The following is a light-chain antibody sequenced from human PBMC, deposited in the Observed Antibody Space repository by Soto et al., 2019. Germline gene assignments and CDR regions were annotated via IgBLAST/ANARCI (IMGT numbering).Light chain of an antibody. J-gene: IGKJ1*01. CDR1: QSISSW. CDR3: QQYNSYPWT. V-gene: IGKV1-5*03. CDR2: KAS. Sequence: DIQMTHSPSTLSASVGYRVTITCRASQSISSWLAWYQQKPGKAPKLLIYKASSLESGVPSSFSGSGSGTEFTLTFRSLQPDDFATYYCQQYNSYPWTFGQGTKVEIK.